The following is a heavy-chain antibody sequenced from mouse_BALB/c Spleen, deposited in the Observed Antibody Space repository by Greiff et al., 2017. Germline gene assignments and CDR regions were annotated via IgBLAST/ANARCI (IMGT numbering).Heavy chain of an antibody. CDR2: IDPANGNT. CDR3: ALYDGYYEWFAY. CDR1: GFNIKDTY. J-gene: IGHJ3*01. D-gene: IGHD2-3*01. V-gene: IGHV14-3*02. Sequence: VQPQQSGAELVKPGASVKLSCTASGFNIKDTYMHWVKQRPEQGLEWIGRIDPANGNTKYDPKFQGKATITADTSSNTAYLQLSSLTSEDTAVYYCALYDGYYEWFAYWGQGTLVTVSA.